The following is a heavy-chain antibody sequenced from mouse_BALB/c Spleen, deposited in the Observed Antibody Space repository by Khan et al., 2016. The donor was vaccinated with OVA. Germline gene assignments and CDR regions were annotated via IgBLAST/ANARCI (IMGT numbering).Heavy chain of an antibody. CDR2: IEPENGET. V-gene: IGHV14-1*02. CDR3: ARSEYSARLAY. Sequence: VQLQQSGAEIVRPGALVKVSCKGYGFNIKDYYIHWVKQRPEQGLEWMGWIEPENGETVYEPNVQDKAPITADTSTNKTYLQLSSLTSEAPAGYHCARSEYSARLAYWGQGTLVTVSA. J-gene: IGHJ3*01. D-gene: IGHD2-10*02. CDR1: GFNIKDYY.